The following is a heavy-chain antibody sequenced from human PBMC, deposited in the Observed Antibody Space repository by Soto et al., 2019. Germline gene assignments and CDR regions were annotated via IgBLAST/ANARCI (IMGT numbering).Heavy chain of an antibody. J-gene: IGHJ4*02. CDR3: ARSIVVVTALDY. V-gene: IGHV1-3*01. CDR1: GYTFTNYA. D-gene: IGHD2-21*02. CDR2: INAGNGNT. Sequence: ASVKVSCKASGYTFTNYAMHWVRQAPGQRLEWMGWINAGNGNTKYSQKFQGRVTITRDTSAGTAYMELSSLRSEDTAVYYCARSIVVVTALDYWGQGTLVTVSS.